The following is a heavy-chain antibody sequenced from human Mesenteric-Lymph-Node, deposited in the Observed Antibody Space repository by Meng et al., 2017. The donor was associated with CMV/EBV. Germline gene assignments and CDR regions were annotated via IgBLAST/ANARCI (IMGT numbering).Heavy chain of an antibody. D-gene: IGHD1-7*01. CDR1: GFTCSTYW. Sequence: GESLKISCAASGFTCSTYWMSWVRQAPGKGLEWVANIKQDGSEKYYVDSVKGRFTISRDNAKNSLYMQMNSLRADDTAEYYCASGQRNYVYWGQGTLVTVSS. CDR3: ASGQRNYVY. V-gene: IGHV3-7*01. CDR2: IKQDGSEK. J-gene: IGHJ4*02.